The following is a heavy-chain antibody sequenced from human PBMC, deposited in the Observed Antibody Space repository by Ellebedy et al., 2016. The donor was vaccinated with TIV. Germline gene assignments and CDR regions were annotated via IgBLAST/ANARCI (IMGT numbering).Heavy chain of an antibody. CDR3: ARAPYCGGDCRYGFMDV. Sequence: MPSETLSLTCTVSGGSISSSSYYWGWIRQPPGKGLEWIGSIYYSGSTYYNPSLKSRVTISVDTSKNQFSLKLSSVTAADTAVYYCARAPYCGGDCRYGFMDVWGQGTTVTVSS. CDR2: IYYSGST. CDR1: GGSISSSSYY. V-gene: IGHV4-39*01. D-gene: IGHD2-21*02. J-gene: IGHJ6*02.